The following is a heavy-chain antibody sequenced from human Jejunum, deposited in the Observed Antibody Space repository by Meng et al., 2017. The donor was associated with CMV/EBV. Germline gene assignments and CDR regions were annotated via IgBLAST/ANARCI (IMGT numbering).Heavy chain of an antibody. CDR2: IYHSGRT. CDR1: GGSIRNDQG. Sequence: QGPVKDSGPGLGNPSGSLSLTCDVSGGSIRNDQGWSWVRQAPGKGLEWIGEIYHSGRTNYNPSVKSRVSMSVDKSQNHFSLRLSSVTAADTAVYYCTTLYGDSISWGQGTLVTVSS. CDR3: TTLYGDSIS. D-gene: IGHD4-17*01. V-gene: IGHV4-4*02. J-gene: IGHJ4*02.